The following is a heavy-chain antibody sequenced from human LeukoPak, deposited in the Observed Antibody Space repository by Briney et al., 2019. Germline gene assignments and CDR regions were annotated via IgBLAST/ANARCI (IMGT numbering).Heavy chain of an antibody. CDR3: TKSYSVDTSMIT. CDR1: DFTFSDYA. J-gene: IGHJ5*02. V-gene: IGHV3-43*02. Sequence: GGSLRLSCAVSDFTFSDYAMSWVRQAPGKGLEWVSLISGNGGSKYYGNSVKGRFTISRDNSKNSLYLQMNSLRTEDTALYYCTKSYSVDTSMITWGQGTLVTVSS. CDR2: ISGNGGSK. D-gene: IGHD5-18*01.